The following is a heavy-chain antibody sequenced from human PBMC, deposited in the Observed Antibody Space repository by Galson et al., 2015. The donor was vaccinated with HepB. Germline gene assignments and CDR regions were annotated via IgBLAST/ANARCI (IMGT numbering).Heavy chain of an antibody. J-gene: IGHJ3*01. CDR3: ASCAMIGGVIGAFDV. V-gene: IGHV3-66*01. CDR1: GFSVSDND. CDR2: IYTGCAT. Sequence: SLRLSCAASGFSVSDNDMSWVRQAPGKGLEWVFGIYTGCATSYGDSVKGRFTISRDNSENTVYLQMNSLRVEDTAVYYCASCAMIGGVIGAFDVWGQGTMVTVSS. D-gene: IGHD3-10*01.